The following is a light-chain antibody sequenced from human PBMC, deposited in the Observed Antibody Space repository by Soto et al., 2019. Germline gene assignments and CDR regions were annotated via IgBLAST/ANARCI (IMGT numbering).Light chain of an antibody. J-gene: IGKJ2*03. Sequence: EIVLTQSPGTLSLSPGERATLSCRASQSVSSSYLAWYQQKPGQAPRLLIYGASSRATGIPDRFSGSGSGTDFPLTISRLEPEFFALYYCDHNDIPSLVYSFAQ. CDR2: GAS. V-gene: IGKV3-20*01. CDR1: QSVSSSY. CDR3: DHNDIPSLVYS.